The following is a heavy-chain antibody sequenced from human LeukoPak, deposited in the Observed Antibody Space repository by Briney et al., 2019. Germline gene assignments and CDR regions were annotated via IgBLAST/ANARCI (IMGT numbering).Heavy chain of an antibody. Sequence: SETLSPTCTVSGGSISSYYWSWIRQPPGKGLEWIGYIYYSGSTNYNPSLKSRVTISVDTSKNQFSLKLSSVTAADTAVYYCARDRGYSGWYESLFDYWGQGTLVTVSS. J-gene: IGHJ4*02. V-gene: IGHV4-59*12. CDR1: GGSISSYY. CDR2: IYYSGST. D-gene: IGHD6-19*01. CDR3: ARDRGYSGWYESLFDY.